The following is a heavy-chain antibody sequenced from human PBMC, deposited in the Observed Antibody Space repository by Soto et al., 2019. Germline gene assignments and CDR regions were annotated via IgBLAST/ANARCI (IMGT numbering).Heavy chain of an antibody. CDR2: IYWDDDK. CDR3: AHHVYYSYAFHV. V-gene: IGHV2-5*02. CDR1: GFSLSTSGVG. J-gene: IGHJ6*02. Sequence: QITLKESGPTLVKPTQTLTLTCTFSGFSLSTSGVGVGWIRQPPGKALEWLALIYWDDDKRYSPSLKGRLTISKHTSRTQVVLTLSNIDPVDTATYYCAHHVYYSYAFHVLAHETTVTLSS.